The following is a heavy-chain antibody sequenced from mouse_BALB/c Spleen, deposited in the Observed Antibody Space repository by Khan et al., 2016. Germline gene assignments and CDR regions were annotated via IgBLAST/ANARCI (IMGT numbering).Heavy chain of an antibody. J-gene: IGHJ2*01. CDR1: GYTFTDYN. CDR2: IYPYNGGT. CDR3: ARSLGLGGDY. Sequence: VQLQQSGPELVKPGASVKISCKASGYTFTDYNIHWVKQSPGKSLEWIGYIYPYNGGTGYNQRFKSKATSTVDSSSSTAHMELRSLTSEDSAVYYCARSLGLGGDYWGQGTTLTVSS. V-gene: IGHV1S29*02. D-gene: IGHD3-1*01.